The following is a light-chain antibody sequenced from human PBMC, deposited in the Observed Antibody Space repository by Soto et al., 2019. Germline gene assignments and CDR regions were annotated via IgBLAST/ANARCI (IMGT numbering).Light chain of an antibody. CDR3: QQTYSPPGT. Sequence: QMTQSPTSLSASVGSRVTITCRASQSIGRFLNWYQQIPGKAPRLLIFSASSLQPGVPSRFSGRGSGTDFTLTISSLQPEDFATYYCQQTYSPPGTFGQGTKVDIK. CDR2: SAS. J-gene: IGKJ1*01. CDR1: QSIGRF. V-gene: IGKV1-39*01.